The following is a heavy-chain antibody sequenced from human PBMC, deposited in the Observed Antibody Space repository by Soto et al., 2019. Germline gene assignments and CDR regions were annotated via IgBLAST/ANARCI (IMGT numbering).Heavy chain of an antibody. J-gene: IGHJ6*02. D-gene: IGHD6-25*01. V-gene: IGHV1-2*02. CDR3: ASGIAAILLISPGPYYYGMDV. CDR2: INPNSGGT. CDR1: GYTFTGYY. Sequence: GASVKVSCKASGYTFTGYYMHWVRQAPGQGLEWMGWINPNSGGTNYAQKFQGRVTMTRDTSISTAYMELSRLRPDDTAVYYCASGIAAILLISPGPYYYGMDVWGQGTTVTVSS.